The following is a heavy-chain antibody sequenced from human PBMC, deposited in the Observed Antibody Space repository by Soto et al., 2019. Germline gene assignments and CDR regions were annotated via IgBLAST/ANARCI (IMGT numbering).Heavy chain of an antibody. D-gene: IGHD5-12*01. V-gene: IGHV4-30-2*06. CDR3: ATGAGYDPFDY. CDR2: ISRLDNP. CDR1: GGSMSYGCVS. J-gene: IGHJ4*02. Sequence: TLSVTWPSSGGSMSYGCVSLSLIRQSPGKGLEWIGYISRLDNPYFHPSFKSRVTMSIDRSRNQFYLNLSSMTAADRAVYYCATGAGYDPFDYWGQGVLVTVSS.